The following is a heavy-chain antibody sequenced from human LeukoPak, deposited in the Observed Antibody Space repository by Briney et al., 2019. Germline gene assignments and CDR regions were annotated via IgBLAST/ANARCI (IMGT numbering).Heavy chain of an antibody. Sequence: GGSLRLSCTASGFTFGDYAMSWVRQAPGKGLECVGFIRSKAYGGTTEYAASVKGRFTISRDDSKSIAYLQMNSLKTEDTAVYYCTRVPYAYVWGSYRYAWFDPWGQGTLVTVSS. D-gene: IGHD3-16*02. CDR3: TRVPYAYVWGSYRYAWFDP. V-gene: IGHV3-49*04. CDR1: GFTFGDYA. J-gene: IGHJ5*02. CDR2: IRSKAYGGTT.